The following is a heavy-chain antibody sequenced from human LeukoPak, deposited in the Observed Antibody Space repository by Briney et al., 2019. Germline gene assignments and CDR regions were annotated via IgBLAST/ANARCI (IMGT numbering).Heavy chain of an antibody. CDR3: AGDRWHDY. CDR1: GFTFSSYS. D-gene: IGHD2-15*01. J-gene: IGHJ4*02. V-gene: IGHV3-21*01. Sequence: GGSLRLSCAASGFTFSSYSMNWVRQAPGKGLEWVSSISTSSNYLYYADSVKGRFTISRDNAENSLFLQMNSLRAEDTAVYYCAGDRWHDYWGQGTLATVSS. CDR2: ISTSSNYL.